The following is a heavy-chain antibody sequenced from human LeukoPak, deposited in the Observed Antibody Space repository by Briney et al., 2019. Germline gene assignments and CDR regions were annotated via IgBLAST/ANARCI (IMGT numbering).Heavy chain of an antibody. V-gene: IGHV3-23*01. J-gene: IGHJ4*02. CDR2: ISGSGGST. Sequence: PGGSLRLSCAASGFSFSSYGMSWVRQAPGKGLEWVSGISGSGGSTYYADSVKGRFTISRDNSKNTLDLQMNSLRAEDTAVYYCAKDGTTSHGRYCSSNSCYCFDHWGQGTLVTVPS. D-gene: IGHD2-2*01. CDR3: AKDGTTSHGRYCSSNSCYCFDH. CDR1: GFSFSSYG.